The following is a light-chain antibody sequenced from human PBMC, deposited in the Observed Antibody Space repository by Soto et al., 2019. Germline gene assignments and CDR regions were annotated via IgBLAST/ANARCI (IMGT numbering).Light chain of an antibody. V-gene: IGKV1-33*01. CDR2: DAS. Sequence: DIQMTQSPSSLSASVGDRVTITCQASDDISNYLNWYQQKPGKAPKALIYDASHLESGVPSRFSGSGSGTESTFTISSVQAEDIATYYCQQYANLPLTFGPGTKVDIK. J-gene: IGKJ3*01. CDR3: QQYANLPLT. CDR1: DDISNY.